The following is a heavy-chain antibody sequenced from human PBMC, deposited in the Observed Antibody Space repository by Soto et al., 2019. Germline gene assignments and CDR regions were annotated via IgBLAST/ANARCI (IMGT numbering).Heavy chain of an antibody. CDR1: GFTFSSYR. J-gene: IGHJ4*02. Sequence: GGSLRLSCAASGFTFSSYRMNWVRQAPGKGLEWVSSISRSSSYIYYADSVKGRFTISRDHSKNTLYLQMNSLRAEDTAVYYCARRGSGSYYDYWGKGTLVTVSS. CDR2: ISRSSSYI. D-gene: IGHD1-26*01. V-gene: IGHV3-21*04. CDR3: ARRGSGSYYDY.